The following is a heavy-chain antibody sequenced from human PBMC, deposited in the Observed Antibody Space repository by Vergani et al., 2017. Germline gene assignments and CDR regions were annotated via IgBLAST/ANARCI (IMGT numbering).Heavy chain of an antibody. CDR3: AKDISTGDGTGDY. CDR1: GFTFDDYA. J-gene: IGHJ4*02. CDR2: ISWNSGSI. V-gene: IGHV3-9*01. D-gene: IGHD3-10*01. Sequence: EVQLVESGGGLVQPGRSLRLSCAASGFTFDDYAMHWVRQAPGKGLEWVSGISWNSGSIGYADSVKGRFTISRDNAKNSLYLQMNSLRAEDTALYYCAKDISTGDGTGDYWGQGTLVTVSS.